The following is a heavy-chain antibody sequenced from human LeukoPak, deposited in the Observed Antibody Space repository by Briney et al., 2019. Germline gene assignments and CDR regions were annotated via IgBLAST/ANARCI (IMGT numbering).Heavy chain of an antibody. CDR3: ARPPYGDYEFDYFDY. CDR2: MNPNSGNT. CDR1: GYTFTSYD. Sequence: ASVKVSCKASGYTFTSYDINWARQATGQGLEWMGWMNPNSGNTGYAQKFQGRVTITADKSTSTAYMELSSLRSEDTAVYYCARPPYGDYEFDYFDYWGQGTLVTVSS. J-gene: IGHJ4*02. V-gene: IGHV1-8*03. D-gene: IGHD4-17*01.